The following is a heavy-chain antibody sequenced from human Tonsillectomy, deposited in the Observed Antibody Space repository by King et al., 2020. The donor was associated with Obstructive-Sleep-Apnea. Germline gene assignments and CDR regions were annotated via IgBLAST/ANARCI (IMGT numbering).Heavy chain of an antibody. CDR2: IIPISGTA. Sequence: VQLVESGAEVKKPGSSVKVSCKASGGTFSSYTISWVRQAPGQGLEWMGGIIPISGTAHYAQKFQGRLTISADDSTTAVFMELNSLRSEDTAVYYCARDPTGMDVWGRGTTVAVSS. D-gene: IGHD3-10*01. CDR3: ARDPTGMDV. J-gene: IGHJ6*02. CDR1: GGTFSSYT. V-gene: IGHV1-69*01.